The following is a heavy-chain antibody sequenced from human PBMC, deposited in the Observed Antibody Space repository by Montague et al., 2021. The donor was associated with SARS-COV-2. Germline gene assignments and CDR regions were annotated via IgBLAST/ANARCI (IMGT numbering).Heavy chain of an antibody. J-gene: IGHJ5*02. Sequence: SETLSLTCTVSGGSISSGGYYWSWIRQPPGKGLEWIGEINHSGSTNYNPSLKSRVTISVDTSKNQFSLKLSSVTAADTAVYYCARLPTGFPNWFDTWGQGILVTVSS. CDR2: INHSGST. CDR3: ARLPTGFPNWFDT. V-gene: IGHV4-39*07. CDR1: GGSISSGGYY. D-gene: IGHD3-9*01.